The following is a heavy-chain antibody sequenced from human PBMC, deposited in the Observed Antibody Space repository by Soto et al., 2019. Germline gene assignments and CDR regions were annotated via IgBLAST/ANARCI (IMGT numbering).Heavy chain of an antibody. V-gene: IGHV4-39*01. CDR1: GGSISTDSHY. Sequence: SETLSLTCTVSGGSISTDSHYWGWIRQPPGKGLEWIGSIYYSGSTYYNPSFKSRVIISVDTSKNQFSLKLSSVTAPDTAVYYCARHFSSGWVYYSGLDVWGQGTTVT. CDR3: ARHFSSGWVYYSGLDV. CDR2: IYYSGST. J-gene: IGHJ6*02. D-gene: IGHD6-19*01.